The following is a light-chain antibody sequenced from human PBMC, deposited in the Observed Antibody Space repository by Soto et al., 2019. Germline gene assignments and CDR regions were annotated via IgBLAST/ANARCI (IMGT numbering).Light chain of an antibody. CDR1: QSVWNNY. J-gene: IGKJ3*01. CDR2: AAS. V-gene: IGKV3-20*01. Sequence: EIVLTQSPGTLSVSPGERATLSCRASQSVWNNYLAWYQQKSGQSPRLLIYAASSRVTGIPDRFSGSGSGTDFTLTISRLEPEDFAIYYCQQYGASPPFIFGPGAKVDI. CDR3: QQYGASPPFI.